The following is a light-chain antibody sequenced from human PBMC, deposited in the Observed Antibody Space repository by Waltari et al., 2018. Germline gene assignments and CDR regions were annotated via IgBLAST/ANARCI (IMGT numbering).Light chain of an antibody. CDR2: AAS. CDR3: QQTYTTPNT. CDR1: QTISSY. J-gene: IGKJ2*01. V-gene: IGKV1-39*01. Sequence: DIQMTQSPSSLSASVGDSVTITCRAGQTISSYLNWYQQKPGKAPRLVFYAASSLQSGVPSRFSGSGSGTDFALTISSLQPEDFASYYCQQTYTTPNTFGQGTKLEI.